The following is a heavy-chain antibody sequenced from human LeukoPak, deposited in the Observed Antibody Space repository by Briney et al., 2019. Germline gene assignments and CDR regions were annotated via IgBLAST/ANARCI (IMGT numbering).Heavy chain of an antibody. CDR1: GFSFRTFG. CDR2: ISYDGSNE. CDR3: AKGVGYCTVIICYHFAH. Sequence: GGSLRLSCAASGFSFRTFGMHWVRQAPGKGLEWVALISYDGSNEYYGDSVKGRFTISRDNSKNMLYLHMNSLRAEDTAVYYCAKGVGYCTVIICYHFAHWAQGPLVTVSS. D-gene: IGHD2-8*02. V-gene: IGHV3-30*18. J-gene: IGHJ4*02.